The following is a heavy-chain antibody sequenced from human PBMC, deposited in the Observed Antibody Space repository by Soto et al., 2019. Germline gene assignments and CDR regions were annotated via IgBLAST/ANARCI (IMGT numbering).Heavy chain of an antibody. CDR1: GGSISSGDYY. CDR3: ARGNRRPRIQLWLVFDP. CDR2: IYYTGST. V-gene: IGHV4-30-4*01. J-gene: IGHJ5*02. D-gene: IGHD5-18*01. Sequence: SETLSLTCSVSGGSISSGDYYWNWIRQPPGKGLEWIGHIYYTGSTYYNSSLKSRVTISLDTSKNQFSLKLSSVTAADTAVYYCARGNRRPRIQLWLVFDPWGQGTLVTVSS.